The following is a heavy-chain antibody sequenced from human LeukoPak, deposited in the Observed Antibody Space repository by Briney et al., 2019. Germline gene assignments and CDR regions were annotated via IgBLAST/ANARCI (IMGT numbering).Heavy chain of an antibody. Sequence: PGGSLRLSCAASGFTFTSYDMNWVRQAPGKGLEWVSYINTGGRTMYYADSVKGRFTISRDNAKNSLYLQMNSLRAEDTAVYYCARGPPPFDPWGQGTLVTVSS. CDR2: INTGGRTM. CDR3: ARGPPPFDP. CDR1: GFTFTSYD. J-gene: IGHJ5*02. V-gene: IGHV3-48*01.